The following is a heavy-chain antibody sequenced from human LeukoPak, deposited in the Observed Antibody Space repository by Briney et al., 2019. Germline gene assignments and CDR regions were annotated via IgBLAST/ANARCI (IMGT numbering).Heavy chain of an antibody. J-gene: IGHJ4*02. CDR3: ATTDYYRSDY. CDR2: IYYSGST. Sequence: KPSETLSLTCTVSGGSISSSSYYWGWIRQPPGKGLEWIGSIYYSGSTYYNPSLKSRVTISVDTSKNQFSLKLSSVTAADTAVYYCATTDYYRSDYWGQGTLVTVSS. V-gene: IGHV4-39*07. D-gene: IGHD3-9*01. CDR1: GGSISSSSYY.